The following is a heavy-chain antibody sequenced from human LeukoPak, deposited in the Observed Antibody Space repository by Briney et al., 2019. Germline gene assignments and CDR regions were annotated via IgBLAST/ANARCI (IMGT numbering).Heavy chain of an antibody. CDR3: ARKESYYYDSSGYSP. J-gene: IGHJ5*02. V-gene: IGHV1-69*05. Sequence: SVKVSCKASGGTFSSYAISWVRQAPGQGLEWMGGIIPIFGTANYAQKFQGRVTITTDESTSTAYMELSSLRSEDTAVYYCARKESYYYDSSGYSPWGQGTLVTVSS. CDR2: IIPIFGTA. CDR1: GGTFSSYA. D-gene: IGHD3-22*01.